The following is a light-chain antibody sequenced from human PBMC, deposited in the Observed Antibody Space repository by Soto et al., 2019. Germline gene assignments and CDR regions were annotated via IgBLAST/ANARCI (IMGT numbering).Light chain of an antibody. CDR1: SSDVGGYNY. CDR3: CSYAGSYTHAV. J-gene: IGLJ2*01. Sequence: QSVLTQPRSVSGSPGQSVTISCTGTSSDVGGYNYVSWYQQHPGKAPKLMIYDVSKRPSGVPDRFSGSKSGNTASLTISGLQAEDEADYYCCSYAGSYTHAVFGGWTQLTVL. CDR2: DVS. V-gene: IGLV2-11*01.